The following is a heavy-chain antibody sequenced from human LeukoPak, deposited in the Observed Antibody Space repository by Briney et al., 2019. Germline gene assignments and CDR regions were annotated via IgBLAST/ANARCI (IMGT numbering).Heavy chain of an antibody. J-gene: IGHJ6*03. Sequence: SETLSLTCTVSGGSISSYYWSWIRQPAGKGLEWIGRIYTSGSTNYNPSLKSRVTMSVDTSKNQFSLKLSSVTAADTAVYYCAREVPAAIRWSYYYYMDVWGKGTTVTVSS. CDR3: AREVPAAIRWSYYYYMDV. V-gene: IGHV4-4*07. CDR1: GGSISSYY. D-gene: IGHD2-2*02. CDR2: IYTSGST.